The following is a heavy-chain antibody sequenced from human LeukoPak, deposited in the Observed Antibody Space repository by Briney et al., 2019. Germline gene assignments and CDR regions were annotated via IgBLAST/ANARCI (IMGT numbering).Heavy chain of an antibody. CDR2: ISSNGGST. CDR3: VKDWGDNSSSWINWYFDL. CDR1: GFTFSSYA. Sequence: GGSLRLSCSASGFTFSSYAMHWVRQAPGKGLEYVSAISSNGGSTYYAGSVKGRFTISRDNSKNTLYLQMSSLRAEDTAVYYCVKDWGDNSSSWINWYFDLWGRGTLVTVSS. V-gene: IGHV3-64D*06. D-gene: IGHD6-13*01. J-gene: IGHJ2*01.